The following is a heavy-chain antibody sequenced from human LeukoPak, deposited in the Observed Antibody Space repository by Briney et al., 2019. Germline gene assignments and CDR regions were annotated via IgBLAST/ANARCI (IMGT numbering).Heavy chain of an antibody. CDR3: AKTLYGSGSYSYFDY. CDR2: IRYDGSNK. D-gene: IGHD3-10*01. CDR1: GFTFSSYG. V-gene: IGHV3-30*02. J-gene: IGHJ4*02. Sequence: PGGSLRLSCAASGFTFSSYGMHWVRQAPGKGLEWVAFIRYDGSNKYYADSVKGRFTISRDNSKNTLYLQMNSLRAEDTAVYYCAKTLYGSGSYSYFDYWGQGTLVTVSS.